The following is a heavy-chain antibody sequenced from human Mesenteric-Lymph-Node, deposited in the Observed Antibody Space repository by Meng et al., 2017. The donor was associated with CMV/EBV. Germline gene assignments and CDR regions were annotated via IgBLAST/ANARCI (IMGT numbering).Heavy chain of an antibody. CDR3: AKLHHSNYVDY. CDR1: GFTFSTYA. J-gene: IGHJ4*02. Sequence: GESLKISCAASGFTFSTYAMNWVRQAPGKGLEWVSTISGSGSSTYYADSVKGRFTISRDNSKNTLYLQVNSLRAEDTAIYYCAKLHHSNYVDYWGQGTLVTVSS. CDR2: ISGSGSST. D-gene: IGHD4-11*01. V-gene: IGHV3-23*01.